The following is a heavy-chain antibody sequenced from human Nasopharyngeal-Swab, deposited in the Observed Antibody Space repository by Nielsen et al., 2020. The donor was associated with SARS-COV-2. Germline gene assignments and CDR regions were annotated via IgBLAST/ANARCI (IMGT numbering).Heavy chain of an antibody. J-gene: IGHJ6*03. V-gene: IGHV3-48*04. CDR2: ISYTSSTI. CDR1: GFTLRAYT. Sequence: GESLKISCVASGFTLRAYTMNWVRQAPGKGLEWLSYISYTSSTIYYADSVKGRFTISRDNAKNSLYLQMNSLRAEDTAVYYCARDGTTAHDYYYYMDVWGKGTTVTVSS. CDR3: ARDGTTAHDYYYYMDV. D-gene: IGHD4-17*01.